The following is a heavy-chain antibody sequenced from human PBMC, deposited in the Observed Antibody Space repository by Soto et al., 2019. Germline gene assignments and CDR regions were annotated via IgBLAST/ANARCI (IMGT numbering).Heavy chain of an antibody. J-gene: IGHJ6*02. CDR2: IYYSGTT. CDR1: GGSINTYY. Sequence: PSETLSLTCTVSGGSINTYYWSWIRQPPGKGLEWVGYIYYSGTTYYNPSLKSRISISIDKSKNQFSLKLSSVTAADTAVYYCARVFSGGGDYYYYGMDLWGQGSTVTSP. D-gene: IGHD6-19*01. V-gene: IGHV4-59*01. CDR3: ARVFSGGGDYYYYGMDL.